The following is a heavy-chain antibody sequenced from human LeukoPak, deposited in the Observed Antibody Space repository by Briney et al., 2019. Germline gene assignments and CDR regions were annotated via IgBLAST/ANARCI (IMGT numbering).Heavy chain of an antibody. J-gene: IGHJ4*02. D-gene: IGHD3-22*01. CDR1: GYSFTSYW. V-gene: IGHV5-51*01. Sequence: GESLKIPCKGSGYSFTSYWIGWVRQMPGKGLEWMGIIYPGDSDTRYSPSFQGQVTISADKSISTAYLQWSSLKASDTAMYYCARLGHTDDSYDSSGYYFYLFDYWGQGTLVTVSS. CDR3: ARLGHTDDSYDSSGYYFYLFDY. CDR2: IYPGDSDT.